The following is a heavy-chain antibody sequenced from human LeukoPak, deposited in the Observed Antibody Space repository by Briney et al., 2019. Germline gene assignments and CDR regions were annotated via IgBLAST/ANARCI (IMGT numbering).Heavy chain of an antibody. CDR2: IQQDGNEK. CDR1: GFTFSTYW. Sequence: PGGSLRLSCAASGFTFSTYWMSWVRQAPGKGLEWVANIQQDGNEKYYVDSVKGRFTISRDNAKNSLYLQMNSLRAEDTAVYYCARGPEKNWFDPWGQGTLVTVSS. D-gene: IGHD1-14*01. J-gene: IGHJ5*02. V-gene: IGHV3-7*01. CDR3: ARGPEKNWFDP.